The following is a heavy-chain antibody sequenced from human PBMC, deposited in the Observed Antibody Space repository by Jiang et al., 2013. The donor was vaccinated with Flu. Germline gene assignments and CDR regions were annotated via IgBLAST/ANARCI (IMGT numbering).Heavy chain of an antibody. CDR1: GDSISGYH. J-gene: IGHJ3*02. D-gene: IGHD3-3*01. CDR2: IFYTGST. V-gene: IGHV4-59*13. CDR3: AREAYHDFWSTYANGTNEPFDI. Sequence: VQLLESGPGLVKPSETLSLTCVVSGDSISGYHWSWIRQSPEKGLEWIGHIFYTGSTTYNPSLKSRVTISTDTPKNQFSLKLSSVTAADTAVYYCAREAYHDFWSTYANGTNEPFDIWGQGTMV.